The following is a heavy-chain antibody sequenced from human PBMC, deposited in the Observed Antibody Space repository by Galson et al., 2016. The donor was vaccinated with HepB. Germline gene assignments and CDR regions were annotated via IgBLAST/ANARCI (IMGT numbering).Heavy chain of an antibody. D-gene: IGHD2-15*01. CDR2: IYPDGSDA. CDR1: GYNFNIFW. Sequence: QSGAEVKKPGESLKISCQGSGYNFNIFWIAWVRQKPGKGLEWMGIIYPDGSDAKYSPSFEGRVTFSADKSINTVYLQWSSLEASDTAIYYCTRDLGWGGTGYFGYWGQGTLVTVSA. J-gene: IGHJ4*02. V-gene: IGHV5-51*01. CDR3: TRDLGWGGTGYFGY.